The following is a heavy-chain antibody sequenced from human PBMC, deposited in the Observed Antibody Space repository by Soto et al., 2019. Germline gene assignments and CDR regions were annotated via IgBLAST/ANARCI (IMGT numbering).Heavy chain of an antibody. D-gene: IGHD2-21*01. CDR1: GFTFSSYS. Sequence: PGWSLRLSCAASGFTFSSYSMNWVRQAPGKGLEWVSYISSSSSTIYYADSVKGRFTISGDNAKNSLYLQMNSLRDEDTAVYYCARRDQIAYYYGMDVWGQGTTVTASS. CDR2: ISSSSSTI. CDR3: ARRDQIAYYYGMDV. V-gene: IGHV3-48*02. J-gene: IGHJ6*02.